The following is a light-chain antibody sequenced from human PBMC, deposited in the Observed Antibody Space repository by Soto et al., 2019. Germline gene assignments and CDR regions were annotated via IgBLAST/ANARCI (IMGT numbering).Light chain of an antibody. Sequence: VVLTQSPGTLSSYPGERATLSCRASQSVTSSYLAWYQQKPGQAPRLFIYGASSRATGIPDRFSGSGSGTDFTLTISRLEPKDFAVYYCQQYGTSLWTFGQGTKVDI. V-gene: IGKV3-20*01. J-gene: IGKJ1*01. CDR2: GAS. CDR3: QQYGTSLWT. CDR1: QSVTSSY.